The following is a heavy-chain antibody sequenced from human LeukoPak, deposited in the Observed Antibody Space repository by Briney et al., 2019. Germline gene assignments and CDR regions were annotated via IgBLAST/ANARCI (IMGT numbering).Heavy chain of an antibody. CDR2: IYYSGST. CDR1: GGSISSYY. D-gene: IGHD3-22*01. Sequence: SETLSLTCTVSGGSISSYYWSWIRQPPGKGLEWIGYIYYSGSTNYNPSLKSRVTISVDTSKNQFSLKLSSVTAADTAVYYCASLTRDSSGYYYYYWGQGTLVTVSS. CDR3: ASLTRDSSGYYYYY. J-gene: IGHJ4*02. V-gene: IGHV4-59*01.